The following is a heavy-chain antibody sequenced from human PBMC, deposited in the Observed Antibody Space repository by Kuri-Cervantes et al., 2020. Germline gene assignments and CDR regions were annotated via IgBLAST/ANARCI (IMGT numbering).Heavy chain of an antibody. CDR3: AKVPLAVAGTGPLVYFQH. Sequence: GGSLRLSCAASGFTFSSYAMHWVRQAPGKGLEWAAVISYDGSNKYYADSVKGRFTISGDNSKTTLYLQMNSLRAEDTAMYYCAKVPLAVAGTGPLVYFQHWGQGTLVTVSS. D-gene: IGHD6-19*01. V-gene: IGHV3-30-3*01. CDR1: GFTFSSYA. CDR2: ISYDGSNK. J-gene: IGHJ1*01.